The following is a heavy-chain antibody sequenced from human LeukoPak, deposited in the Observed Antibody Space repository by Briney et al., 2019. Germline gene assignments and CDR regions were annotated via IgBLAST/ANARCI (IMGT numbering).Heavy chain of an antibody. CDR2: ISGSGGNT. CDR3: AKTNVYYDY. Sequence: GGSLRLSCAASGFTFSSYGMSWVRQAPGKGLEWVSSISGSGGNTYYADSVKGRFTISRGNSKSTVYLQMNSLRAEDTAVYHCAKTNVYYDYWGQGTLVTVPS. D-gene: IGHD3-10*01. V-gene: IGHV3-23*01. CDR1: GFTFSSYG. J-gene: IGHJ4*02.